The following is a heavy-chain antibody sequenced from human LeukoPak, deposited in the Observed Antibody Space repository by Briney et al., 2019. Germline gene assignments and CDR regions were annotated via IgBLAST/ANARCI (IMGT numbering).Heavy chain of an antibody. D-gene: IGHD5-18*01. CDR3: ASGMGYSYGYSVY. CDR2: INHSGST. V-gene: IGHV4-34*01. Sequence: SETLSLTCAVYGGSFSGYYWSWIRQPPGKGLEWIGEINHSGSTNYNPSLKSRVTISVDTSKNQFSLKLSSVTVADTAVYYCASGMGYSYGYSVYWGQGTLVTVSS. CDR1: GGSFSGYY. J-gene: IGHJ4*02.